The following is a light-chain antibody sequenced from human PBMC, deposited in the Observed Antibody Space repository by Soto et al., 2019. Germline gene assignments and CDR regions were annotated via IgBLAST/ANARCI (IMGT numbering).Light chain of an antibody. CDR3: QQYQSYWT. J-gene: IGKJ1*01. V-gene: IGKV1-5*03. CDR1: QYISSW. Sequence: DIQMTQSPSTLSASVGDRVTIICRASQYISSWLAWYQQKPGKAPKLLIYKASNLESGGPSRFSGSGSGTESTLTISSLQPEYFATYYCQQYQSYWTFGQGTKVEIK. CDR2: KAS.